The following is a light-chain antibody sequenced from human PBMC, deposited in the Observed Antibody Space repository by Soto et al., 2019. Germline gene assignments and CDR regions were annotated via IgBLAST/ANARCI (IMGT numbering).Light chain of an antibody. CDR2: ENN. Sequence: QSVLTQPPSVSAAPGQKVTISCSGSSSNLGNNYVSWYQQLPGTAPKLLIYENNKRPSGIPDRFSGSKSGTSATLGITGLQTGDEAYYYCGTLDSSLSVVLGGGTKLTVL. V-gene: IGLV1-51*02. J-gene: IGLJ2*01. CDR3: GTLDSSLSVV. CDR1: SSNLGNNY.